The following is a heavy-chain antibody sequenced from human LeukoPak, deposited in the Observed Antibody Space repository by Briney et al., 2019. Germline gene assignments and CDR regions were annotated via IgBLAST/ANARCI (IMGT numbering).Heavy chain of an antibody. D-gene: IGHD3-10*01. CDR3: ARLVTMVRGPYVYYYYGMDV. CDR2: TYYRSKWYN. J-gene: IGHJ6*04. CDR1: GDSVSSNSAA. V-gene: IGHV6-1*01. Sequence: SQTLSLTYAISGDSVSSNSAAWNWIRQSPSRGLEWLGRTYYRSKWYNDYAVSVKSRITINPDTSKNQFSLQLNSVTPEDTAVYYCARLVTMVRGPYVYYYYGMDVWGKGTTVTVSS.